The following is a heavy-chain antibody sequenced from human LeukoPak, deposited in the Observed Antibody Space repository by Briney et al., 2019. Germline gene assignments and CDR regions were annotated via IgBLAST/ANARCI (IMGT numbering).Heavy chain of an antibody. CDR1: GFTFSDYY. J-gene: IGHJ4*02. D-gene: IGHD5-12*01. CDR3: ARDLGGYSGYDFDY. Sequence: GGSLRLSCAASGFTFSDYYMSWIRQAPGKGLEWVSYISSSSYTNYADSVKGRFTISRDNAKNSLYLQMNSLRAEDTAVYYCARDLGGYSGYDFDYWGQGTLVTVSS. V-gene: IGHV3-11*06. CDR2: ISSSSYT.